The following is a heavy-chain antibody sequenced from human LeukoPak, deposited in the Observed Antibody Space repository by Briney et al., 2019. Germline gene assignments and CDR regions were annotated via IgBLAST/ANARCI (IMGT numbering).Heavy chain of an antibody. CDR1: GFTFSSYG. Sequence: GRSLRLSCAASGFTFSSYGMHWVRQAPGKGLEWVAVIWYDGSNKYCADSVKGRFTISRDNSKNTLYLQMNSLRAEDTAVYYCARDRDGSGSALGDWGQGTLVTVSS. CDR2: IWYDGSNK. J-gene: IGHJ4*02. V-gene: IGHV3-33*01. D-gene: IGHD3-10*01. CDR3: ARDRDGSGSALGD.